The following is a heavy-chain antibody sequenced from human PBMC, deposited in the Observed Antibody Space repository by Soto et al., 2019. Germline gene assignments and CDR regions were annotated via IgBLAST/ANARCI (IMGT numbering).Heavy chain of an antibody. J-gene: IGHJ4*02. CDR1: VFSNIFGY. V-gene: IGHV4-59*01. CDR3: ARSRGGYFAY. D-gene: IGHD3-22*01. CDR2: IYYSGNT. Sequence: RSDTRRVFSNIFGYFCRIWQPPGKGLEWSGYIYYSGNTNYNPSLKSRVTISGDTSKNQFSLKLSSVTAADTAVYYCARSRGGYFAYWGQGTPGPVFS.